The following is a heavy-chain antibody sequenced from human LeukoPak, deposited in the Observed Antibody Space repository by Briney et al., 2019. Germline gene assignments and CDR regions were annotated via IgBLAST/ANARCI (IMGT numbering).Heavy chain of an antibody. V-gene: IGHV3-30*18. J-gene: IGHJ4*02. CDR3: AKDYCSSTSCYGIDY. Sequence: PGGSLRLSCAASGFTFSSYGMHWVRQAPGKGLEWVAVISYDGSNKYYADSVKGRFTISRDNSKNTLYLQMNSLRAEDTAVYYCAKDYCSSTSCYGIDYWGQGTLVTVPS. CDR1: GFTFSSYG. D-gene: IGHD2-2*01. CDR2: ISYDGSNK.